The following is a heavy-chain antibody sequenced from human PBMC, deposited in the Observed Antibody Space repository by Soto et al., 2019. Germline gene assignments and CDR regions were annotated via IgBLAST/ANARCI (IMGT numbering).Heavy chain of an antibody. CDR2: ISSSSSTI. CDR3: ARVPDFWSGLEFDP. J-gene: IGHJ5*02. V-gene: IGHV3-48*02. Sequence: GGSLRLSCAASGFTFSSYSMNWVRQAPGKGLEWVSYISSSSSTIYYADSVKGRFTISRDNAKNSLYLQMNSLRDEDTAVYYCARVPDFWSGLEFDPWGQGTLVTVSS. CDR1: GFTFSSYS. D-gene: IGHD3-3*01.